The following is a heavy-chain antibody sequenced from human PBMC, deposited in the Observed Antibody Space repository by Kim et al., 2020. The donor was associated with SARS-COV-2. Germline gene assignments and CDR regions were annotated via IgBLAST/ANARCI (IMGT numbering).Heavy chain of an antibody. V-gene: IGHV3-30*04. J-gene: IGHJ4*02. Sequence: GGSLRLSCAASGFTFSSYAMHWVRQAPGKGLEWVAVISYDGSNKYYADSVKGRFTISRDNSKNTLYLQMNSLRAEDTAVYYCASTIIAAAGAFDYWGQGTLVTVSS. D-gene: IGHD6-13*01. CDR3: ASTIIAAAGAFDY. CDR2: ISYDGSNK. CDR1: GFTFSSYA.